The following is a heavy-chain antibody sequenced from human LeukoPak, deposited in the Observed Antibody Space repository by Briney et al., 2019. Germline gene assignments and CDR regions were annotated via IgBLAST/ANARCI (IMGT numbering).Heavy chain of an antibody. D-gene: IGHD1-1*01. J-gene: IGHJ4*02. CDR2: FDPEDGET. Sequence: GASVKVSCKVSGYTLTELSMHWVRQAPGKGLEWMGGFDPEDGETIYAQKFQGRVTMTGDTSTDTAYMELSSLRSEDTAVYYCATVRPSDYWGQGTLVTVSS. CDR1: GYTLTELS. V-gene: IGHV1-24*01. CDR3: ATVRPSDY.